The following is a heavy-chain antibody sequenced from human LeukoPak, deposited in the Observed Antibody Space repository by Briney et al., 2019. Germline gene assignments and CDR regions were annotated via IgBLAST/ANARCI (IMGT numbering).Heavy chain of an antibody. Sequence: SETLSLTCTVSGGSISSSSYYWGWIRQPPGKGLEWIGEINHSGSTNYNPSLKSRVTISVDTSKNQFSLKLSSVTAADTAVYYCARGGSLGIAVAGTDYWGQGTLVTVSS. J-gene: IGHJ4*02. D-gene: IGHD6-19*01. V-gene: IGHV4-39*07. CDR3: ARGGSLGIAVAGTDY. CDR1: GGSISSSSYY. CDR2: INHSGST.